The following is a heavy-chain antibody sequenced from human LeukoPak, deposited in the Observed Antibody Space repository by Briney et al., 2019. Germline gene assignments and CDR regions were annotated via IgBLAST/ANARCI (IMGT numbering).Heavy chain of an antibody. CDR1: GFTFSSYS. CDR3: APDHGGY. J-gene: IGHJ4*02. V-gene: IGHV3-33*08. CDR2: IWYDGSNT. D-gene: IGHD3-16*01. Sequence: GGSLRLSCAASGFTFSSYSMNWVRQAPGKGLEWVAIIWYDGSNTYYADSVKGRFTISRDNSKNTLYLEMNSLRAEDTAVYFCAPDHGGYWGRGTLVTVSS.